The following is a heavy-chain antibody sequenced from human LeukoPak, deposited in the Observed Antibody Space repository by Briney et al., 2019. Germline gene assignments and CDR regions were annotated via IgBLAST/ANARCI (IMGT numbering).Heavy chain of an antibody. D-gene: IGHD3-10*02. J-gene: IGHJ6*04. CDR3: AELGITMIGGV. CDR2: ITTSSSYT. V-gene: IGHV3-21*01. Sequence: GGSLRLSCEASGFSFSSYNMDCVRQTPGKGLEWISSITTSSSYTFYADSVRGRFTISRDNAKNSLYLQMNSLRAEDTAVYYCAELGITMIGGVWGKGTTVTISS. CDR1: GFSFSSYN.